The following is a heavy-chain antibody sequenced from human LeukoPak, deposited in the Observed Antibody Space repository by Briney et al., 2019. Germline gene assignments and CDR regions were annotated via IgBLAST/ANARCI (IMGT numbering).Heavy chain of an antibody. Sequence: SVRVSCKASGGTFSSYTISWVRQAPGQGLEWMGRIIPILGIANYAQKFQGRVTITADKSTSTAYMELSSLRSEDTAVYYCARVSDYYYMDVWGKGTTVTVSS. CDR3: ARVSDYYYMDV. CDR2: IIPILGIA. J-gene: IGHJ6*03. CDR1: GGTFSSYT. V-gene: IGHV1-69*02.